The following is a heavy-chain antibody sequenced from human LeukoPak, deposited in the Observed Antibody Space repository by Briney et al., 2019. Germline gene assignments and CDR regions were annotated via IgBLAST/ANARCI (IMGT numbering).Heavy chain of an antibody. CDR1: GGSISNRDYF. CDR3: ARMRTGSTEFFDN. J-gene: IGHJ4*02. CDR2: MSYSGSS. Sequence: PSETLSLTCTVAGGSISNRDYFWGWIRQPPGKGPEWIGCMSYSGSSYYDPSLKSRVAISLDTSRNLFSLNLKSVTAADTAVYYCARMRTGSTEFFDNWGQGTLVTVSS. D-gene: IGHD1-7*01. V-gene: IGHV4-39*02.